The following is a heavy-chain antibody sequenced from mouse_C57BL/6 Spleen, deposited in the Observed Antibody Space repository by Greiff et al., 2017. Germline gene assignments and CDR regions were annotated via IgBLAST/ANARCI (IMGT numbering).Heavy chain of an antibody. CDR2: IYPGDGAP. CDR3: ARMDY. J-gene: IGHJ4*01. V-gene: IGHV1-82*01. Sequence: QVKLQQSGPELVKPGASVKISCKASGYAFSSSWMNWVKQRPGKGLEWIGRIYPGDGAPNYNGKFKGKATLTADKSSSTAYMQLSSLTAEDSSVYFCARMDYWGQGTSVTVSS. CDR1: GYAFSSSW.